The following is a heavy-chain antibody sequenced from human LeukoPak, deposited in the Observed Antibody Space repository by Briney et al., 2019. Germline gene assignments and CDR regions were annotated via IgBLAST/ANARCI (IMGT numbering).Heavy chain of an antibody. CDR1: RFTFIYYA. CDR2: ISGSGGNT. D-gene: IGHD6-19*01. Sequence: GGSLRLSCAASRFTFIYYAMYWVRPAPGQGLKWVSGISGSGGNTYYADSVKGRFTISRDNSKNTMYLQMNSLRDDDTALYYCAKTTTGYSSGRYPGWPVDYWGQGTLVTVSS. CDR3: AKTTTGYSSGRYPGWPVDY. J-gene: IGHJ4*02. V-gene: IGHV3-23*01.